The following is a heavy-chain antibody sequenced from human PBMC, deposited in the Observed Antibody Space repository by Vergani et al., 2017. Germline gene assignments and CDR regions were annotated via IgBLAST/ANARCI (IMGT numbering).Heavy chain of an antibody. D-gene: IGHD1-26*01. J-gene: IGHJ1*01. Sequence: QVQLVESGGGLVKPGGSLRLSCAASGFTFSDYYMTWLRQAPGKGLEWVSYITSSGRTIYYADSVKGRFTISRDNAKNSLYLLMVSLRAEDTALYYCAKGGAWELRAYFQHWGQGTLVTVSS. CDR1: GFTFSDYY. CDR3: AKGGAWELRAYFQH. CDR2: ITSSGRTI. V-gene: IGHV3-11*01.